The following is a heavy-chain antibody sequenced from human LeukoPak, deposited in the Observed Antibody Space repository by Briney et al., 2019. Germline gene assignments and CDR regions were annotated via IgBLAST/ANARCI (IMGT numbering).Heavy chain of an antibody. D-gene: IGHD3-16*01. V-gene: IGHV4-39*02. J-gene: IGHJ3*01. CDR1: GGSIIGGTYY. CDR3: ARDHFLGGAFDL. Sequence: SETLSLTCAVSGGSIIGGTYYWAWIRQPPGKGLERVGSIFYTGHTFYNPSLKSRLSISLDTSKNQFSLKLNSVTAADTAVYYCARDHFLGGAFDLWGQGTVVTVSS. CDR2: IFYTGHT.